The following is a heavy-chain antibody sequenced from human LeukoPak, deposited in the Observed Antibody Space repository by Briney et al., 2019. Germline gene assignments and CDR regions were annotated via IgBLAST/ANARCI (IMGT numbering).Heavy chain of an antibody. D-gene: IGHD6-13*01. CDR3: ARVGSIAAAGTPDY. V-gene: IGHV3-11*06. CDR2: ISGSGSDT. Sequence: GGSLRLSCAASGFIFSDYYMTWIRQAPGKGLEWLSYISGSGSDTNYADSVKGRFTTSRDNAKNSLYLQMNSLRAEDTAVYYCARVGSIAAAGTPDYWGQGALVTVSS. J-gene: IGHJ4*02. CDR1: GFIFSDYY.